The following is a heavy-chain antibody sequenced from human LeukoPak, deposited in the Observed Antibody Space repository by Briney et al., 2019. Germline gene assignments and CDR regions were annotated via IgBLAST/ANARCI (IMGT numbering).Heavy chain of an antibody. CDR1: GDSVSSNSAA. J-gene: IGHJ4*02. CDR2: TYYRSKWSN. V-gene: IGHV6-1*01. D-gene: IGHD5-24*01. Sequence: SRTLSLTCAISGDSVSSNSAAWNWIRQSPSRGLEWLGRTYYRSKWSNDYALSVKSRIAINPDTSKNQFSLQLKSMTPEDTAVYYCARETVELAAIDYWGQGTLVTVSS. CDR3: ARETVELAAIDY.